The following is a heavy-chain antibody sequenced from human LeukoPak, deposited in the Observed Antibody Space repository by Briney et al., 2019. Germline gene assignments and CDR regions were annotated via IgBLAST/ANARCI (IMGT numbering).Heavy chain of an antibody. CDR2: IKQDGSEK. D-gene: IGHD2-15*01. V-gene: IGHV3-7*01. Sequence: GSLRLSCAASGFTFSSYWMSWVRQAPGKGLEWVANIKQDGSEKYYVDSVKGRFTISRDNAKNSLYLQMNSLRAEDTAVYYCARYLGYCSGGSCYLNWFDPWGQGTLVTVSS. CDR3: ARYLGYCSGGSCYLNWFDP. CDR1: GFTFSSYW. J-gene: IGHJ5*02.